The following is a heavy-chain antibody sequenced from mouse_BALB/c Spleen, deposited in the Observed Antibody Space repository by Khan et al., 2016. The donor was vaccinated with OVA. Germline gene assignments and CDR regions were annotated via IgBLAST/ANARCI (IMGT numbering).Heavy chain of an antibody. CDR2: ISSGSSTI. Sequence: EVELVESGGGLVQPGGSRKLSCAASGFTFSNFGMHWVRQAPEKGLEWVAYISSGSSTIYYADTVKGRFTFSRDNPENTLFLQMTSLRSEDTAMYYCTRDYNVNFDYWGQGTTLTVSS. CDR1: GFTFSNFG. CDR3: TRDYNVNFDY. V-gene: IGHV5-17*02. J-gene: IGHJ2*01. D-gene: IGHD1-1*01.